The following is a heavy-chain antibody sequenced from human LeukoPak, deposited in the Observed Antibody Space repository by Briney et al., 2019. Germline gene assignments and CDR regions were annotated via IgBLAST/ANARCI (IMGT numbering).Heavy chain of an antibody. CDR1: GGSISNFY. V-gene: IGHV4-59*08. CDR3: ASSTVPYRNDAFDI. CDR2: FYYSGST. J-gene: IGHJ3*02. D-gene: IGHD4-17*01. Sequence: PSETLSLTCTVSGGSISNFYWSWIRQPPGKGLEWIGYFYYSGSTKYNPSLKSRVTISVDTSKSQFSLKLSSVTAADTAVYYCASSTVPYRNDAFDIWGQGTMVTVSS.